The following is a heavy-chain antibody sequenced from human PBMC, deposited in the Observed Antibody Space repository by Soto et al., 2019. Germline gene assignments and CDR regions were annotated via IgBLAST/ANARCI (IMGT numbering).Heavy chain of an antibody. D-gene: IGHD6-13*01. CDR1: GGSISSGGFS. V-gene: IGHV4-30-2*06. J-gene: IGHJ4*02. CDR2: MYHSGRT. Sequence: QVRLQESGSGLVKPSQTLSLTCAVSGGSISSGGFSWNWIRQSPGKALEWIGYMYHSGRTFYNTSLESRVTISVDRSKNQFSLRLSSVTAADTAVYYCARGVRPSFVINHISSWGLDYWSQGTLVTVSS. CDR3: ARGVRPSFVINHISSWGLDY.